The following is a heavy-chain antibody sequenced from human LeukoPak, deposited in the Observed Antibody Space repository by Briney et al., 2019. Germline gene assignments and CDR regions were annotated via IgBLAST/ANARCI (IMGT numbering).Heavy chain of an antibody. D-gene: IGHD1-26*01. CDR3: ARAIVGASRIKYYYGMDV. Sequence: GGSLRLSCAASGFTFSSYAMHWVRQAPGKGLEWVAVISYDGSNKYYADSVKGRFTISRDNSKNTLYLQMNSLRAEDTAVYYCARAIVGASRIKYYYGMDVWGQGTTVTVSS. V-gene: IGHV3-30-3*01. CDR2: ISYDGSNK. J-gene: IGHJ6*02. CDR1: GFTFSSYA.